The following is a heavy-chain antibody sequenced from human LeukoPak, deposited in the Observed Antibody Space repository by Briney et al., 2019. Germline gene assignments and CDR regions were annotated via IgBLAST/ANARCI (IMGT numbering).Heavy chain of an antibody. J-gene: IGHJ5*02. CDR2: INPSGGST. Sequence: ASVKVSCKASGYIFTNYYMHWVRQAPGQGLEWMGIINPSGGSTTYAKKFQGRVTMTRDTSTSTVYMELSSLRSEDTAVYYCARDFYPRTDYSNYEAPWGQGTLVTVSS. V-gene: IGHV1-46*01. D-gene: IGHD4-11*01. CDR3: ARDFYPRTDYSNYEAP. CDR1: GYIFTNYY.